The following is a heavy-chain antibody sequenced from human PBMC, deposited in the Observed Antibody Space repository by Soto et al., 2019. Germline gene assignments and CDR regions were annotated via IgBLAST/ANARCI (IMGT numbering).Heavy chain of an antibody. Sequence: GASVKVSCKASGYTFTGYYMHWVRQAPGQGLEWMGWINPNSGGTNYAQKFQGWVTMTRDTSISTAYMEPSRLRSDDTAVYYCARDPGYLGREYYFDYWGQGTLVTVSS. CDR3: ARDPGYLGREYYFDY. J-gene: IGHJ4*02. CDR2: INPNSGGT. D-gene: IGHD3-10*01. V-gene: IGHV1-2*04. CDR1: GYTFTGYY.